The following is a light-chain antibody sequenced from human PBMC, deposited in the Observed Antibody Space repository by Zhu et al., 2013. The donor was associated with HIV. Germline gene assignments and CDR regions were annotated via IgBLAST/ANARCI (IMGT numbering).Light chain of an antibody. CDR2: KVS. CDR3: MQGTHRPPS. CDR1: QSLVYSDGDTY. Sequence: VVMTQSPLSLAVTLGQPASIACWSSQSLVYSDGDTYLTWFHQRPGQSPRRLLYKVSNRDSGVPDRISGSGSDTDFTLRISRVEAEDVGVYYCMQGTHRPPSFGQGTKLEIK. J-gene: IGKJ2*03. V-gene: IGKV2-30*01.